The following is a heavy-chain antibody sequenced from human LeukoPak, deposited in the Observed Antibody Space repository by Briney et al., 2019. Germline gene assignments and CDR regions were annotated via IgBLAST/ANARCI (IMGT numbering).Heavy chain of an antibody. CDR2: IYYSGST. V-gene: IGHV4-61*01. CDR3: ARDRLSGLQWPIYYGMDV. Sequence: SETLSLTCTVSGGSVSSGSYYWSWIRQPPGKGLEWIGYIYYSGSTNYNPSLKSRVTISVDTSKNQFSRKLSSVTAADTAVYYCARDRLSGLQWPIYYGMDVWGQGTTVTVSS. D-gene: IGHD6-19*01. CDR1: GGSVSSGSYY. J-gene: IGHJ6*02.